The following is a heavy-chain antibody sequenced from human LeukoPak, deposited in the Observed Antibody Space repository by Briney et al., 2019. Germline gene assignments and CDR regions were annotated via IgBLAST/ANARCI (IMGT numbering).Heavy chain of an antibody. J-gene: IGHJ6*03. CDR1: GFNFSSYS. Sequence: GGSLRLSCSASGFNFSSYSMNWVRQAPGKGLEWVSYISSSSSTIYYEDSVKGRFTISRDNAKNSLYLQMNSLRAEDTAVYYCARVAAASTSYMDVWGKGTTVTVSS. D-gene: IGHD6-13*01. CDR2: ISSSSSTI. CDR3: ARVAAASTSYMDV. V-gene: IGHV3-48*04.